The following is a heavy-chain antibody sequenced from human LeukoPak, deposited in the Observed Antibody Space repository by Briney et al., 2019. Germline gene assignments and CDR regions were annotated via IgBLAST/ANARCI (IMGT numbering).Heavy chain of an antibody. CDR3: ARVRYDSSGYTHFDY. J-gene: IGHJ4*02. CDR2: IYHSGSN. D-gene: IGHD3-22*01. Sequence: PSETLCLTCAVSGGSISSGGYSWSWIRQPPGKGLEWIGYIYHSGSNYYNPSINSRVTISVDRSKNQYSLKLSSVTAADTAVYYCARVRYDSSGYTHFDYWGQGTLVGVSS. CDR1: GGSISSGGYS. V-gene: IGHV4-30-2*01.